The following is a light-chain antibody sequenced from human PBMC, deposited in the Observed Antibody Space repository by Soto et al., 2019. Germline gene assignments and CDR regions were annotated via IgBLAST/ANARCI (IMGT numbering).Light chain of an antibody. J-gene: IGKJ1*01. CDR1: QSVSSSF. CDR2: GAS. V-gene: IGKV3D-7*01. Sequence: EIVLTQSPATLSLSPGERATLSCRASQSVSSSFLSWYQQKPGQAPRLLIYGASIRATGIPARFSGSGSGTAFTLTISSLQPEDFAVYYCQQDYNLPWTFGQGTKVDI. CDR3: QQDYNLPWT.